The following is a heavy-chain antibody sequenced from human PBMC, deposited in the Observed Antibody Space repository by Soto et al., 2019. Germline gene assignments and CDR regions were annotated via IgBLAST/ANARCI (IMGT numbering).Heavy chain of an antibody. D-gene: IGHD3-3*01. J-gene: IGHJ6*02. V-gene: IGHV4-4*02. Sequence: QVQLQESGPGLVKPSGTLSLTCAVSGASISRAYWWSWVRQPPGKGLEWIGDIYHRGSTHYDPSLKSRVTISVDESKNQFSLTLTSVTAADTAVYYCPSGVVIALDVWGQGTTVTVSS. CDR3: PSGVVIALDV. CDR2: IYHRGST. CDR1: GASISRAYW.